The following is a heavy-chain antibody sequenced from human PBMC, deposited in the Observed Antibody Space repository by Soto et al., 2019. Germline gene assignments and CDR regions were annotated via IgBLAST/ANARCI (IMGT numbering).Heavy chain of an antibody. CDR2: ISNNGANT. V-gene: IGHV3-64*01. J-gene: IGHJ6*03. D-gene: IGHD6-25*01. Sequence: EAQLVESGGGLVQPGGSLRLSCAASGFTFSNYEMHWVRQAPGKGLEYVSGISNNGANTDYAKSVKGRFTISRDNSENALYLQIGGLRAEDMARHYFARGGYGSGLCNGYMDVWGKGTTVTVSS. CDR1: GFTFSNYE. CDR3: ARGGYGSGLCNGYMDV.